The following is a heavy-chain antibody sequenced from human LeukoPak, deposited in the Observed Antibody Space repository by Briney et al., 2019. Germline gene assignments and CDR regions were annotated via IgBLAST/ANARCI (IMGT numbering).Heavy chain of an antibody. Sequence: NSSETLSLTCTVSGGSLSSDYWSWIRLPPGKGLEWVGTLYYRGSTKYNPSLTSRVTIDASKNQLSLKLSSVTAADTAVYYCARGSAITMIVVVNFDYWGQGTLVTVSS. CDR2: LYYRGST. CDR3: ARGSAITMIVVVNFDY. V-gene: IGHV4-59*08. D-gene: IGHD3-22*01. J-gene: IGHJ4*02. CDR1: GGSLSSDY.